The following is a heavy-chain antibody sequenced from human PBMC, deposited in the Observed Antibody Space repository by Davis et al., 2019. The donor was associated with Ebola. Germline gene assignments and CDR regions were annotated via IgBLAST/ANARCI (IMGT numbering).Heavy chain of an antibody. CDR2: IYYSGST. V-gene: IGHV4-59*01. Sequence: PGGSLRLSCTVSGGSISSYYWSWIRQPPGKGLEWIGYIYYSGSTNYNPSLKSRVTISVDTSKNQFSLKLSSVTAADTAVYYCARVGSGWYYDYWGQGTLVTVSS. D-gene: IGHD6-19*01. CDR1: GGSISSYY. CDR3: ARVGSGWYYDY. J-gene: IGHJ4*02.